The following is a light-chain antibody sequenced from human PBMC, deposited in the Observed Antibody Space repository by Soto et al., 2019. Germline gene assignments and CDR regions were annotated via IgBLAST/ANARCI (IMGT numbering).Light chain of an antibody. CDR3: QQDGSSPLT. CDR1: QSVSSSY. J-gene: IGKJ4*01. CDR2: GAS. Sequence: EIVLTQSPGTLSLSQGERATLSCRASQSVSSSYLAWYQQKPGQAPRLLIYGASSRATGIPDRFSGSGSGTDFTLTISRLEPEDFAVYYCQQDGSSPLTFGGGTKVEIK. V-gene: IGKV3-20*01.